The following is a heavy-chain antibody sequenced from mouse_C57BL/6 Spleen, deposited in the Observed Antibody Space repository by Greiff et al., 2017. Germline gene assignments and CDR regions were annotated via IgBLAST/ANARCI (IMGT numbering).Heavy chain of an antibody. D-gene: IGHD2-4*01. CDR3: ARNDYDDYAMDY. J-gene: IGHJ4*01. CDR2: IDPSDSYT. CDR1: GYTFTSYW. Sequence: VKLQQPGAELVKPGASVKLSCKASGYTFTSYWMQWVKQRPGQGLEWIGEIDPSDSYTNYNQKFKGKATLTVDTSSSTAYMQLSSLTSEDSAVYYCARNDYDDYAMDYWGQGTSVTVSS. V-gene: IGHV1-50*01.